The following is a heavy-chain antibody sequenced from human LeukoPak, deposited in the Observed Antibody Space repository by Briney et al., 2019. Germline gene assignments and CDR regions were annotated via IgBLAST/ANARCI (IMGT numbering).Heavy chain of an antibody. Sequence: GGSLRLSCAASGSTFSSYWMHWVRQAPGKGLVWVSHINSDGSTTGYADSVKGRFTISRDNAKNTLYLQMNSLRAEDTAVYYCANSNWFDPWGQGTLVTVSS. CDR3: ANSNWFDP. V-gene: IGHV3-74*01. CDR1: GSTFSSYW. J-gene: IGHJ5*02. CDR2: INSDGSTT.